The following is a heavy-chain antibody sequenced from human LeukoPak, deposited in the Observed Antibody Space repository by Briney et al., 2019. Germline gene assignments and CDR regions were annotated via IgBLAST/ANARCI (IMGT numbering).Heavy chain of an antibody. D-gene: IGHD6-13*01. J-gene: IGHJ4*02. CDR2: INHSGST. CDR1: GGSFSGYY. CDR3: ARVTGYRIEDYFDY. V-gene: IGHV4-34*01. Sequence: SETLSLTCAVYGGSFSGYYWSWIRQPPGKGLEWIGEINHSGSTNSNPSLKSRVTVSVDTSKNQFSLKLRSVTAADTAVYYCARVTGYRIEDYFDYWGQGTLVTVSS.